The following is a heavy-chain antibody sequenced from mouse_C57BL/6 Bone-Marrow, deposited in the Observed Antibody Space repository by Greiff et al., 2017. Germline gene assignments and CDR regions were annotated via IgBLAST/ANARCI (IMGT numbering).Heavy chain of an antibody. CDR3: TTGYYYGSKDWYFDV. J-gene: IGHJ1*03. V-gene: IGHV14-4*01. CDR2: IEPENGDT. D-gene: IGHD1-1*01. CDR1: GFNIKDAY. Sequence: FQLQQSGAKLVGPGASVRLSCTASGFNIKDAYMHWVKRGPEQGLEWIGWIEPENGDTEYASKFQGKATITADTSSNTAYLQLSSLTSEDTAVYYCTTGYYYGSKDWYFDVWGTGTTVTVSS.